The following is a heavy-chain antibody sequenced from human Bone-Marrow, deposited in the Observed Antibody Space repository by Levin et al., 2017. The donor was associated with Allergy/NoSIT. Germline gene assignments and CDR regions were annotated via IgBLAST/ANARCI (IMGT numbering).Heavy chain of an antibody. CDR2: ISDSGGRT. Sequence: PGGSLRLSCAASGFTFRSYAMNWVRQAPGKGLEWVSTISDSGGRTYYPDSVKGRFTISRDNSKNTVFLQMNRLRADDTATYFCAKSFNSSSWPTYFDPWGQRALVTVSS. V-gene: IGHV3-23*01. D-gene: IGHD6-13*01. J-gene: IGHJ5*02. CDR1: GFTFRSYA. CDR3: AKSFNSSSWPTYFDP.